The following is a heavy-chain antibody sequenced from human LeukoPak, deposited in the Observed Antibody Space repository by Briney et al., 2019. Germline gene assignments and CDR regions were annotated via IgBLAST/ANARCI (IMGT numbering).Heavy chain of an antibody. Sequence: PSETLSLTCTVSGGSFSSGSYYWSWIRQPPGKGLEWIGYIYYSGSTNYNPSLKSRVTISVDTSKNQFSLKLSSVTAADTAVYYCARGIMGVAVAGTVYYYYGMDVWGQGTTVTVSS. CDR1: GGSFSSGSYY. CDR2: IYYSGST. J-gene: IGHJ6*02. CDR3: ARGIMGVAVAGTVYYYYGMDV. D-gene: IGHD6-19*01. V-gene: IGHV4-61*01.